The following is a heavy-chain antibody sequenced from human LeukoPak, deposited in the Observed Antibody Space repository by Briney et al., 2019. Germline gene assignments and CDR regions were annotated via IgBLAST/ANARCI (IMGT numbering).Heavy chain of an antibody. J-gene: IGHJ4*02. Sequence: GGSLRLSYAVSGFTFSDYYISWIRQAPGKGLEGVSYISSSGSSIYYADSVKGRFTISRDNVKNSLYLQMNSLRAEDTAVYYCARDCSSASCYHYWGQGTLVTVSS. CDR2: ISSSGSSI. D-gene: IGHD2-2*01. CDR3: ARDCSSASCYHY. V-gene: IGHV3-11*04. CDR1: GFTFSDYY.